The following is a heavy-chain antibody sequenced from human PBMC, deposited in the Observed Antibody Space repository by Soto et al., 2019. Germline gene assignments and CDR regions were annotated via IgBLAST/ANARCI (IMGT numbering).Heavy chain of an antibody. CDR2: IYYSGST. CDR3: ARGHISAWYYFDY. J-gene: IGHJ4*02. CDR1: GGSISSYY. V-gene: IGHV4-59*01. D-gene: IGHD3-16*01. Sequence: SETLSLTCTVSGGSISSYYWSWIRQPPGKGLEWIGYIYYSGSTNYNPSLKSRVTISVDTSKNLFSLKLSSVTAADTAVYYCARGHISAWYYFDYWGQGTLVTVSS.